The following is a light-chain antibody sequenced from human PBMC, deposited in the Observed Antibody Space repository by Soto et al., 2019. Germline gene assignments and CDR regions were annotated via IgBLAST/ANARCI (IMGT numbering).Light chain of an antibody. CDR3: QQSYSTPLT. V-gene: IGKV1-39*01. CDR1: QSISSY. Sequence: EIKMLQSPPALSESEGDRVTITCRASQSISSYLNWYQQKPGKAPKLLIYAASSLQSGVPSRFSGSGSGTDFTLTISSLQPEDFATYYCQQSYSTPLTFGGGTKVDIK. J-gene: IGKJ4*01. CDR2: AAS.